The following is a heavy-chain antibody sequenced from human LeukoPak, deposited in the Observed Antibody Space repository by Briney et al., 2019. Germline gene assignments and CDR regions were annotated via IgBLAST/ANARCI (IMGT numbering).Heavy chain of an antibody. V-gene: IGHV3-23*01. CDR1: GFTLSSYA. Sequence: GGSVRLSCAASGFTLSSYAMRGVRQARGGGGEGVSAIRGSGGSTYYGDGVRGGFTISRDNSKNPLNLQMNSLKAEDTAVYYCAKDPPDYWGQGTLVTVSS. J-gene: IGHJ4*02. CDR2: IRGSGGST. CDR3: AKDPPDY.